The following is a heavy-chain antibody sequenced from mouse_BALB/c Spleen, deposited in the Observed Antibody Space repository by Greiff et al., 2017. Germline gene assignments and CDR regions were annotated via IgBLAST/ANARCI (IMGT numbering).Heavy chain of an antibody. CDR3: ARGPYGSSSYYFDY. Sequence: EVQVVESGGGLVKPGGSLKLSCAASGFTFSSYAMSWVRQTPEKRLEWVASISSGGSTYYPDSVKGRFTISRDNARNILYLQMSSLRSEDTAMYYCARGPYGSSSYYFDYWGQGTTLTVSS. D-gene: IGHD1-1*01. CDR2: ISSGGST. J-gene: IGHJ2*01. V-gene: IGHV5-6-5*01. CDR1: GFTFSSYA.